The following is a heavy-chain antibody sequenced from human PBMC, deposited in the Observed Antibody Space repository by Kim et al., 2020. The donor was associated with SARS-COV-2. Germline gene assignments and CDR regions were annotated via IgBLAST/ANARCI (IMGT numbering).Heavy chain of an antibody. CDR2: T. J-gene: IGHJ4*02. V-gene: IGHV3-15*01. CDR3: TTDDPLWARVD. Sequence: TDYAAPENGRFTISRDDSKNTLYLQMNSMKTEDTAVYYCTTDDPLWARVDWGQGTLVTVSS. D-gene: IGHD3-10*01.